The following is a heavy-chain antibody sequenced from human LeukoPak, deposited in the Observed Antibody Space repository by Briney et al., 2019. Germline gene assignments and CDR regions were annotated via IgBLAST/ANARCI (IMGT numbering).Heavy chain of an antibody. J-gene: IGHJ3*02. CDR3: AHQPYYVYIWGSYRFENAFDI. CDR1: GGSSSSSSYY. Sequence: SETLSLTGTVSGGSSSSSSYYWGWIRQPPGKGLGWIGSIYYRGSTYYNPSLKSLATKSVDTCKNHYALKLSPVHAADTAVYYCAHQPYYVYIWGSYRFENAFDIWGQGTKVTVSS. D-gene: IGHD3-16*02. CDR2: IYYRGST. V-gene: IGHV4-39*02.